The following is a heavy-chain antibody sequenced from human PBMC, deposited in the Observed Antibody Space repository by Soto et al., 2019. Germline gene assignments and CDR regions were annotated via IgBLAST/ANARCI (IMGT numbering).Heavy chain of an antibody. D-gene: IGHD3-3*01. V-gene: IGHV1-3*01. Sequence: ASMKVSRKASGCTLTSYTMHLVRQAPRQRLEGMGWINAGSGDTKYSQKFQGRVTITRDTSASSVFMELSSLRSEDTALYFCARPGTYYDFAFDYWGQGTLVTVSS. CDR3: ARPGTYYDFAFDY. CDR1: GCTLTSYT. CDR2: INAGSGDT. J-gene: IGHJ4*02.